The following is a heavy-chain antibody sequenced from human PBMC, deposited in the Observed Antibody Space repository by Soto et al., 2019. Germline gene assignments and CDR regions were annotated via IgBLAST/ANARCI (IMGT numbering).Heavy chain of an antibody. D-gene: IGHD5-12*01. J-gene: IGHJ4*02. V-gene: IGHV4-30-4*01. CDR3: ARAGDGYNPAFFHY. CDR2: IYYSGST. CDR1: CGSISSGDYY. Sequence: KTSETLSLTCTVSCGSISSGDYYWNWIRQPPGKGLEWIGYIYYSGSTYYNPSLKSRVTISVDTSKNQFSLKLSSVTAADTAVYYCARAGDGYNPAFFHYWGQGTLVTVSS.